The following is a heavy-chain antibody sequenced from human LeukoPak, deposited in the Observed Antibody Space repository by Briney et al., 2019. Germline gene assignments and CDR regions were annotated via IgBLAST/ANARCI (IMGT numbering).Heavy chain of an antibody. V-gene: IGHV3-21*03. CDR3: XXHVVAVGFDY. CDR1: GFTFNNYN. J-gene: IGHJ4*02. D-gene: IGHD3-22*01. Sequence: PGGSLRLSCSASGFTFNNYNMNWVRQAPWKALEWVSSITSSGTYIFYADSVKGRFTISRDNPENALYLQMDSLRAEHSWGYYXXXHVVAVGFDYWGQGTLVTVSS. CDR2: ITSSGTYI.